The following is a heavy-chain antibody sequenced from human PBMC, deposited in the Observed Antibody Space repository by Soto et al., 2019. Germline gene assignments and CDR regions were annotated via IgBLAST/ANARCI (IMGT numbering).Heavy chain of an antibody. D-gene: IGHD6-13*01. CDR2: IYHSGST. CDR3: ARGPRDWGGSSWYYFDY. V-gene: IGHV4-4*02. CDR1: GASISSSNW. J-gene: IGHJ4*02. Sequence: QGQLQESGPGLVKPSGTLSLTCTVSGASISSSNWWSWVRQPPGKGLDWIGEIYHSGSTNYNPSLKSRVTISVDKSKNQFSLKLSSVTAADTAVYYCARGPRDWGGSSWYYFDYWGQGSLVTVSS.